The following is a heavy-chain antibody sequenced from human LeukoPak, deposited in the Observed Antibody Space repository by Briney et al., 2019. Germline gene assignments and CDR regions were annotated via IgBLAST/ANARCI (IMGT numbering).Heavy chain of an antibody. J-gene: IGHJ4*02. D-gene: IGHD4-17*01. V-gene: IGHV3-30*04. Sequence: GGSLRLSCVASGFSFSSYAMHWVRQAPGKVLQWVALISYDGNNKYFPDSVKGRFTISRDNSKNTLYLQMNSLRAEDTAVYYCARATTVTTDFDYWGQGTLVTVSS. CDR3: ARATTVTTDFDY. CDR2: ISYDGNNK. CDR1: GFSFSSYA.